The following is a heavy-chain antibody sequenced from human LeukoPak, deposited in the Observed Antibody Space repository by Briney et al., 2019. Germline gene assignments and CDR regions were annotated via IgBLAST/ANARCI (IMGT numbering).Heavy chain of an antibody. Sequence: ASVKVSCKASGGTFSSYAISWVRQAPGQGLEWMGRIIPIFGTANYAQKFQGRVTITTDESTSTAYMELSSLRSEDTAVYYCASQGKQHSYYYYYMDVWGKGTTVTVSS. CDR3: ASQGKQHSYYYYYMDV. J-gene: IGHJ6*03. CDR2: IIPIFGTA. D-gene: IGHD4-23*01. V-gene: IGHV1-69*05. CDR1: GGTFSSYA.